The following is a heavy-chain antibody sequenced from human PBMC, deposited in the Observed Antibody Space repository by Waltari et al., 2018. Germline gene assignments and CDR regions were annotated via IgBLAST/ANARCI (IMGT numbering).Heavy chain of an antibody. CDR3: ARGGSDINASDPFDI. CDR2: INQDGSEK. J-gene: IGHJ3*02. D-gene: IGHD5-12*01. Sequence: EVQLVESGGGLVQPGGSLRLACAAPGFTFRNYLMTWVRQAPGKGLEWVANINQDGSEKYYVDSVKGRFTISRDNAKNSLSLQMSSLRVEDTALYYCARGGSDINASDPFDIWGQGTVVTVSS. V-gene: IGHV3-7*01. CDR1: GFTFRNYL.